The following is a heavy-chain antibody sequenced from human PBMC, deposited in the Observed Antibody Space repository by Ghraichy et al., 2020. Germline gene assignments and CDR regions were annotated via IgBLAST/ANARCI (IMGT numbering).Heavy chain of an antibody. J-gene: IGHJ4*02. CDR2: IYYSGST. V-gene: IGHV4-59*08. D-gene: IGHD6-19*01. CDR3: ARHSSLRPPYSSGWYCDY. CDR1: GGSISSNY. Sequence: SETLSLTCTVSGGSISSNYWSWVRQPPGKGLEWIGYIYYSGSTKSNPALKSRVTISVDTSKNQFSLKLSSVTAADTAVYYCARHSSLRPPYSSGWYCDYWGQGTLVTVSS.